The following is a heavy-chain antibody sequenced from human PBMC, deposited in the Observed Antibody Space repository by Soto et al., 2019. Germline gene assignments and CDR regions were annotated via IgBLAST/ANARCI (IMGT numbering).Heavy chain of an antibody. CDR3: ATRTYSGALHGNEEVEV. V-gene: IGHV3-23*01. Sequence: VVSLILSCSSSVFTFITYSISLFLQAPVKGLEWVSAISDSGGRTYYADSVQGRFNISRDNSKNTLFLQMSSLRAEDTAIYYCATRTYSGALHGNEEVEVWGQGTXVNVS. J-gene: IGHJ6*01. CDR2: ISDSGGRT. CDR1: VFTFITYS. D-gene: IGHD2-21*01.